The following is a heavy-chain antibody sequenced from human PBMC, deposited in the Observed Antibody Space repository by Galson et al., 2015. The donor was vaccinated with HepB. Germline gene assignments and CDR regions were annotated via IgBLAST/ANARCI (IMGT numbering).Heavy chain of an antibody. D-gene: IGHD1-26*01. CDR2: IWYDGSNK. Sequence: SLRLSCATSGFDFSIYGMHWVRQAPGKGLEWVAIIWYDGSNKYYADSVRGRFTISRDYSKHTVYLQMNNLRAEDTAVYYCARDGSGSKEGTFDYWGQGTLVTVSS. J-gene: IGHJ4*02. V-gene: IGHV3-33*01. CDR3: ARDGSGSKEGTFDY. CDR1: GFDFSIYG.